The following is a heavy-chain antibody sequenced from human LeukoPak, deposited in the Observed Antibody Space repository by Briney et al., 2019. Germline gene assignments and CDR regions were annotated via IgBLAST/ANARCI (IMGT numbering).Heavy chain of an antibody. D-gene: IGHD2-15*01. J-gene: IGHJ6*02. CDR2: IYYGGST. Sequence: SETLSLTCTVSGDSMTSSNHYWVWIRQPPGKGLEWIGSIYYGGSTYYNPSLKSRVTISQNTSKNQFSLKVNTVTAADTAVYHCARRSHCTGDSCYPVWGQGTTVTVSS. CDR1: GDSMTSSNHY. V-gene: IGHV4-39*01. CDR3: ARRSHCTGDSCYPV.